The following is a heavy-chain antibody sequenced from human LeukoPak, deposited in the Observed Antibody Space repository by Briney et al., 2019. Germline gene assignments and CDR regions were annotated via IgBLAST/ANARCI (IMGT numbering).Heavy chain of an antibody. J-gene: IGHJ4*02. CDR2: INHSGST. V-gene: IGHV4-34*01. CDR3: ARGSRDTAMVLDY. CDR1: GGSFSGYY. Sequence: SETLSLTCAVYGGSFSGYYWSWIRQPPGKGLEWIGEINHSGSTNYNPSLKSRVTISVDTSKNQFSLKLSSVTAADTAVYYCARGSRDTAMVLDYWGQGTLVTVSS. D-gene: IGHD5-18*01.